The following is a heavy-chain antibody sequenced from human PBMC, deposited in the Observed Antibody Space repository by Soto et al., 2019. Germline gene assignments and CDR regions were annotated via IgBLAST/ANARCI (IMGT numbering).Heavy chain of an antibody. CDR3: ARGTIFGVVPFDY. J-gene: IGHJ4*02. Sequence: DTLSLTCALYGGTFSGYYCSWIRQHQGKGLEWIGEINHSGSTNYNPSLKSRVTISVDTSKNQFSLKLSSVTAAVTAVYYCARGTIFGVVPFDYWGQGTLVTVSS. CDR1: GGTFSGYY. V-gene: IGHV4-34*01. D-gene: IGHD3-3*01. CDR2: INHSGST.